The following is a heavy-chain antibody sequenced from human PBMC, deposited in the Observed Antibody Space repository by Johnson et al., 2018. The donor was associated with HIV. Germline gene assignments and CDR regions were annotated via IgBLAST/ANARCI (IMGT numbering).Heavy chain of an antibody. CDR1: GFTFDDYG. D-gene: IGHD6-13*01. CDR3: SKVQRSSSWTNDAFDI. V-gene: IGHV3-20*04. CDR2: INWNGGST. J-gene: IGHJ3*02. Sequence: VQLVESGGGVVRPGGSLRLSCAASGFTFDDYGMSWVRQAPGKGLEWVSGINWNGGSTGYADSVKGRFTISRDNARKSLYLQMNSLRAEDTALYYCSKVQRSSSWTNDAFDIWGQGTMVTVSS.